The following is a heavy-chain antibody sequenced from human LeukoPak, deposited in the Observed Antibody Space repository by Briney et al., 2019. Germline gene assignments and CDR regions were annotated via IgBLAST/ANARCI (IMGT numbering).Heavy chain of an antibody. J-gene: IGHJ4*02. D-gene: IGHD4-17*01. Sequence: GGSLRLSCAASGFTFSSYAMSWVRQAPGKGLEWVSAISGSGGSTYYADSVKGRFTISRDNSKNTLYLQMNSLRAEDTAVYYCAKGTRRAPTTVTIESPFDYWGQGTLVTVSS. V-gene: IGHV3-23*01. CDR2: ISGSGGST. CDR1: GFTFSSYA. CDR3: AKGTRRAPTTVTIESPFDY.